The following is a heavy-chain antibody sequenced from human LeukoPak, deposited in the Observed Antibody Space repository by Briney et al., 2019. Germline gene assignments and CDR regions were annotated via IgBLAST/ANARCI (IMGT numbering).Heavy chain of an antibody. CDR2: IIPIFGTA. CDR3: ARGAIVVVPAAIPPDY. J-gene: IGHJ4*02. V-gene: IGHV1-69*05. D-gene: IGHD2-2*02. Sequence: ASVKVSCKASGGTFSSYAISWVRQAPGQGLEWVGGIIPIFGTANYAQKFQGRVTITTDESTSTAYMELSSLRSEDTAVYYCARGAIVVVPAAIPPDYWGQGTLVTVSS. CDR1: GGTFSSYA.